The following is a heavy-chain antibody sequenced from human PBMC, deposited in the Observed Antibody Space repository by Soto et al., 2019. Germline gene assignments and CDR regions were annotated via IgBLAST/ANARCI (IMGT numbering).Heavy chain of an antibody. D-gene: IGHD3-22*01. V-gene: IGHV4-30-4*01. CDR1: EGTINTVGY. CDR3: ARDTASKDYDSHSHYPHFDS. J-gene: IGHJ5*01. Sequence: CVTSTVAEGTINTVGYWSWIRKHPGKGLEWIGHIYYTGGTFYSPALKSRLALSVDTSKNQFSLRLSSVTAADTAVYYCARDTASKDYDSHSHYPHFDSWGQGVLVTVSS. CDR2: IYYTGGT.